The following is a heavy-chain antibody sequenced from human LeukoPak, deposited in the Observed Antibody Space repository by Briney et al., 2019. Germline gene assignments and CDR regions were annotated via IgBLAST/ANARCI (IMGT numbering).Heavy chain of an antibody. Sequence: GGSLRLSCAASGFTFSSYAMSWVRQAPGKGLEWVSVIYSGGSTYYADSVKGRFTISRDNSKNTLYLQVNSLRAEDTAMYYCARESDYGMDVWGQGTTVTVSS. J-gene: IGHJ6*02. V-gene: IGHV3-53*01. CDR1: GFTFSSYA. CDR2: IYSGGST. CDR3: ARESDYGMDV.